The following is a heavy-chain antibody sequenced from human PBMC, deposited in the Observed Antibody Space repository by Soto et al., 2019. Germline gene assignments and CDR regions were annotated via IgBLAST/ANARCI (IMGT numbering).Heavy chain of an antibody. CDR2: IIPISNTA. J-gene: IGHJ4*02. V-gene: IGHV1-69*01. CDR3: ARGDSSGYYAYYFDS. Sequence: QVQLVRSGAEVKKPGSSVTISCKASGGTFSSSAISWVRQAPGQGLEWMGGIIPISNTANYAQKCQGRVTITADESTSTAYMELRSLRSGATAVYYCARGDSSGYYAYYFDSWGQGTLVTVSA. D-gene: IGHD3-22*01. CDR1: GGTFSSSA.